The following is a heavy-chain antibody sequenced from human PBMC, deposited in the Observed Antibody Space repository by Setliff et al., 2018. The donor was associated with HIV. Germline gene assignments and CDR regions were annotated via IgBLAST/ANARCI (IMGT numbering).Heavy chain of an antibody. D-gene: IGHD3-22*01. CDR3: ARCYYDSSGPTDAFDI. V-gene: IGHV4-4*07. CDR2: IYTSGST. Sequence: SETLSLTCTVSGGSISSYYWSWIRQPAGKGLEWIGRIYTSGSTNYNPSLKSRVTMSVDTSKNQFSLKLSSVTAADTAVYYCARCYYDSSGPTDAFDIWGQGTVVTVSS. J-gene: IGHJ3*02. CDR1: GGSISSYY.